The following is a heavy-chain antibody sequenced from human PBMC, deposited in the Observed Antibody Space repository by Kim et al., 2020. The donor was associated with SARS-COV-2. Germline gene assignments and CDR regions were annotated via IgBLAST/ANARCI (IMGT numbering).Heavy chain of an antibody. D-gene: IGHD6-19*01. J-gene: IGHJ3*01. CDR1: GFTVSSNY. CDR3: ARGGGTGWYIEAFDL. Sequence: GGSLRLSCAASGFTVSSNYMSWVRQAPGKGLEWVSVIYSGGSTYYADSVKGRFTISRDNSKNTLYLQMNSLRAEDTAVYYCARGGGTGWYIEAFDLWGHGTMVTVSS. V-gene: IGHV3-53*05. CDR2: IYSGGST.